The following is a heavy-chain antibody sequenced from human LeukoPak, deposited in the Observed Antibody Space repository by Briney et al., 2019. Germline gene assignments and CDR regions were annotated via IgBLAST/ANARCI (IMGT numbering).Heavy chain of an antibody. CDR1: GYTFNIYG. V-gene: IGHV1-18*01. D-gene: IGHD6-19*01. CDR3: ARGSVAVAGPFDY. J-gene: IGHJ4*02. CDR2: ISAYNGNT. Sequence: ASVKVSCKASGYTFNIYGISWVRQAPGQGPEWMGWISAYNGNTNYAQKLQGRVTMTTDTPTSKAYMELRSLRSDGTAVYYCARGSVAVAGPFDYWGQGTLVTVSS.